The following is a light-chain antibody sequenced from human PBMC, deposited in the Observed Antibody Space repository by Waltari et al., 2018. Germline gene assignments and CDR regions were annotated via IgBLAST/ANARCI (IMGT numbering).Light chain of an antibody. Sequence: QSALPQPASVSGSPGQSIPISCSGTDSDVGAYDFVSWNQQHPGKAPHLIIYEVSNRPSGISNRFSASKSGNTASLTISGLQAEDEADYYCSSYTTSSAPGVFGTGTRVTVL. CDR3: SSYTTSSAPGV. V-gene: IGLV2-14*01. CDR1: DSDVGAYDF. CDR2: EVS. J-gene: IGLJ1*01.